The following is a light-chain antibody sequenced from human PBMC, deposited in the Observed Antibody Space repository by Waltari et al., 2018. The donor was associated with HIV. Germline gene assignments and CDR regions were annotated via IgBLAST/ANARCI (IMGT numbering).Light chain of an antibody. V-gene: IGLV1-47*01. J-gene: IGLJ2*01. CDR2: WSN. CDR3: AAWDDSLSGHVV. CDR1: SSNIGSNY. Sequence: QSVLTQPPSASGTPGQRVTITCSGSSSNIGSNYVYWYQQLPGTAPKLLIYWSNQRPSGVPGRFSGSKSGTSASLAISGLRSEDEADYYCAAWDDSLSGHVVFGGGTKLTVL.